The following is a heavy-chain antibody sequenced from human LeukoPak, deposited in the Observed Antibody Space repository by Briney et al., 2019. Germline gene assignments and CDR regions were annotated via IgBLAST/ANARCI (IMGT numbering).Heavy chain of an antibody. CDR2: ISYDGSNK. CDR3: ARGLPGLWLHGMDV. Sequence: PGGSLRLSCAASGFTFSSYAMHWVRQAPGKGLEWVAVISYDGSNKYYADSVKGRFTISRDNSKNTLYLQMNSLRAEDTAVYYCARGLPGLWLHGMDVWGQGTTVTVSS. V-gene: IGHV3-30-3*01. CDR1: GFTFSSYA. D-gene: IGHD5-18*01. J-gene: IGHJ6*02.